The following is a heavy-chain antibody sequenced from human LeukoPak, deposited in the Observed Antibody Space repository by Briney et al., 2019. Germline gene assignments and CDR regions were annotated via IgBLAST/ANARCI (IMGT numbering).Heavy chain of an antibody. D-gene: IGHD6-13*01. CDR1: GYSFTTYW. V-gene: IGHV5-10-1*01. J-gene: IGHJ3*02. CDR2: IDPSDSYT. Sequence: GEPLRISCKGSGYSFTTYWISWVRKLPGKGLEWMGRIDPSDSYTNYRPSFQGHVTISADKSISTAYLQWSSLKASDTAMYYCARQQPYAFDIWGQGTMVTVSS. CDR3: ARQQPYAFDI.